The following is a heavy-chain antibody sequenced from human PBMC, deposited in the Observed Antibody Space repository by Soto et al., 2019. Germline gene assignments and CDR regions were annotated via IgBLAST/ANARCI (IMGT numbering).Heavy chain of an antibody. J-gene: IGHJ6*02. CDR3: AREYCSSTSCYVLEGRLIYYYYYGMDV. V-gene: IGHV6-1*01. CDR2: TYYRSKWYN. CDR1: GDSVSSNSAA. Sequence: SQTLSLTCAISGDSVSSNSAAWNWIRQSPSRGLEWLGRTYYRSKWYNDYAVSVKSRTTINPDASKNQFSLQLNSVTPEDTAVYYCAREYCSSTSCYVLEGRLIYYYYYGMDVWGQGTTVTV. D-gene: IGHD2-2*01.